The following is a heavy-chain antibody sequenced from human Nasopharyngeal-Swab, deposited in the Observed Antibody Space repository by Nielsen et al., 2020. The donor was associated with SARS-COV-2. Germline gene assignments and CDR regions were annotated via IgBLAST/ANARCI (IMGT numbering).Heavy chain of an antibody. V-gene: IGHV4-39*07. Sequence: SETLSLACTVSGGSISSSSYYWGWIRQPPGKGLEWIGSIYYSGSTYYNPSLKSRVTISVETSKNQFSLKLSSVTAADTAVYYCARERGRGGIWNYYYYYMDVWDKGTTVTVSS. D-gene: IGHD3-10*01. CDR3: ARERGRGGIWNYYYYYMDV. CDR2: IYYSGST. CDR1: GGSISSSSYY. J-gene: IGHJ6*03.